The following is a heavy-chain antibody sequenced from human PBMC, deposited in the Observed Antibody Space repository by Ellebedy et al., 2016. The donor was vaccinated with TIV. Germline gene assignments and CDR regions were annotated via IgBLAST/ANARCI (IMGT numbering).Heavy chain of an antibody. D-gene: IGHD3-10*02. CDR2: ICYRVNT. CDR3: ASLDVAVANWFDP. CDR1: GASIDSGRYC. V-gene: IGHV4-39*01. Sequence: MPGGSLRLSCNVSGASIDSGRYCWAWIRQSPGKGLEWIGNICYRVNTYYNPSLKSRVIISADTSKNLFSLRLSSVTAADTAVYYCASLDVAVANWFDPWGHGTLVTVSS. J-gene: IGHJ5*02.